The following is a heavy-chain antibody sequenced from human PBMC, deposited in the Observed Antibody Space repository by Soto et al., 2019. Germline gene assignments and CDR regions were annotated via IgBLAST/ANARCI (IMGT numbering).Heavy chain of an antibody. D-gene: IGHD2-15*01. Sequence: GGSLRLSCAASGFTFSSYGMHWVRQAPDKGLEWVAVISYDGSNKYYADSVKGRFTISRDNSKNTLYLQMNSLRAEDTAVYYCAKGGVAYFDYWGQGTLVTVSS. V-gene: IGHV3-30*18. J-gene: IGHJ4*02. CDR1: GFTFSSYG. CDR3: AKGGVAYFDY. CDR2: ISYDGSNK.